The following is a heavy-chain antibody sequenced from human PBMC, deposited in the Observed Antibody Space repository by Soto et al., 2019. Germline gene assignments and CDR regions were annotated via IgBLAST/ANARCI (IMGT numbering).Heavy chain of an antibody. CDR3: AKDGPRLDYYYYMDV. J-gene: IGHJ6*03. CDR2: ISWNSGSI. Sequence: GGSLRLSCAASGFTFDDYAMHWVRQAPGKGLEWVSGISWNSGSIGYADSVKGRFTISRDNAKNSLYLQMNSLRAEDTALYYCAKDGPRLDYYYYMDVWGKGTTVTVSS. V-gene: IGHV3-9*01. CDR1: GFTFDDYA.